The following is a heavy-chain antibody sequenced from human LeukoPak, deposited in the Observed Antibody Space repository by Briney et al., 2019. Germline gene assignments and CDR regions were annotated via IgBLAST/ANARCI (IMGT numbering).Heavy chain of an antibody. CDR1: GGSFSGYY. V-gene: IGHV4-34*01. CDR2: INHSGST. CDR3: ARGYTMSDY. J-gene: IGHJ4*02. Sequence: SETLSLTCAVYGGSFSGYYWSWIRQPPGKGLEWIGEINHSGSTNYNPSLKSRVTISVDTSENQFSLKLSSVTAADTAVYYCARGYTMSDYWGQGTLVTVSS. D-gene: IGHD3-22*01.